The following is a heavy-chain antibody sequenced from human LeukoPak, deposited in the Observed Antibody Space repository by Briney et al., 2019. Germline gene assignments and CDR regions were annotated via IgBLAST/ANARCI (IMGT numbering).Heavy chain of an antibody. D-gene: IGHD5-12*01. J-gene: IGHJ3*02. CDR3: ARDVDIVATIYGDAFDI. CDR1: GFTFSSYA. CDR2: INDNGADT. Sequence: GSLRLSCAASGFTFSSYAMSWVRQAPGKGLKWVSTINDNGADTYYADSVKGRFTISRDNSKNSLYLQMNSLRAEDTAVYYCARDVDIVATIYGDAFDIWGQGTMVTVSS. V-gene: IGHV3-23*01.